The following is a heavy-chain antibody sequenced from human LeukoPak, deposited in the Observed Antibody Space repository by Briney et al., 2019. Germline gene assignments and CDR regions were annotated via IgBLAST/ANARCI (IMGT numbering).Heavy chain of an antibody. CDR3: ARGPPPSEGYLYY. J-gene: IGHJ4*02. CDR2: INIDGSST. D-gene: IGHD3-10*01. V-gene: IGHV3-74*01. CDR1: GFTFSSYW. Sequence: GGSLRLSCAASGFTFSSYWMHWVRQAPGKGLVWVSRINIDGSSTTYADSVKGRFTISRDNAKNTLYLQMNSLRAEDTAVYYCARGPPPSEGYLYYWGQGTLVTVSS.